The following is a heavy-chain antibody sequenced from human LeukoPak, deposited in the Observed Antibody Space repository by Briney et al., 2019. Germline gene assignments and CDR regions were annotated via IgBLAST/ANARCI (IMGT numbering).Heavy chain of an antibody. CDR2: ISSSSSTI. Sequence: GGSLRLSCAASGFTFISYSMNWVRQAPGKGLEWVSYISSSSSTIYYADSVKGRFTISRDNAKNSLYLQMNSLRAEDTAVYYCARDRGYSYGTHAFDIWGQGTMVTVSS. D-gene: IGHD5-18*01. J-gene: IGHJ3*02. CDR3: ARDRGYSYGTHAFDI. CDR1: GFTFISYS. V-gene: IGHV3-48*01.